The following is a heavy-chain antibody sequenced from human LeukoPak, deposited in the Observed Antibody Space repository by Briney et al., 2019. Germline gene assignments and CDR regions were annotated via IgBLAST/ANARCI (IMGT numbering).Heavy chain of an antibody. Sequence: ASVTVSCKASGYTFTSYYMHWVRQAPGQGLEWMGIINPSGGSTSYAQKFQGRVTMTRDTSTNTVYMELSSLRSEDTAVYYCARGQLWLLKNYGMDVRGQGTTVTVSS. CDR1: GYTFTSYY. D-gene: IGHD5-18*01. V-gene: IGHV1-46*01. CDR3: ARGQLWLLKNYGMDV. CDR2: INPSGGST. J-gene: IGHJ6*02.